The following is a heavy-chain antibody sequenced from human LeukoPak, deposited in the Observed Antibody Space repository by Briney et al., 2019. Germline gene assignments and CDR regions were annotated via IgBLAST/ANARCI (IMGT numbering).Heavy chain of an antibody. CDR3: ARIPSLGLDWYFDL. CDR1: GGSISSYY. D-gene: IGHD7-27*01. Sequence: PSETLSLTCTVSGGSISSYYWSWIRQPPGKGLEWIGYIYYSGSTNYNPSLKSRVTISVDTSKNQFSLKLSSVTAADTAVYYCARIPSLGLDWYFDLWGRGTLVTVSS. V-gene: IGHV4-59*01. J-gene: IGHJ2*01. CDR2: IYYSGST.